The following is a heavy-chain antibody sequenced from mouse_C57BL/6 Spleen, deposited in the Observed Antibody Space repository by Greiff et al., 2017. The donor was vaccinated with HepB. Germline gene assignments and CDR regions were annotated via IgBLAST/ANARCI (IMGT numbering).Heavy chain of an antibody. V-gene: IGHV1-82*01. Sequence: VQLQQSGPELVKPGASVKISCKASGYAFSSSWMNWVKQRPGKGLEWIGRIYPGDGDTNYNGKFKGKATLTADKSSSTAYMQLSSLTSEDSAVYFCARTDLRDAMDYWGQGTSVTVSS. D-gene: IGHD1-1*01. CDR1: GYAFSSSW. J-gene: IGHJ4*01. CDR2: IYPGDGDT. CDR3: ARTDLRDAMDY.